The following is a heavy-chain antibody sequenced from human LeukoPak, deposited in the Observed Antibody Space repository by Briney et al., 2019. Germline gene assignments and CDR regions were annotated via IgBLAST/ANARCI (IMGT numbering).Heavy chain of an antibody. CDR1: GFTFSSYA. CDR3: AKSIVATIEGYYFDY. J-gene: IGHJ4*02. Sequence: PGGSLRLSCAASGFTFSSYAMNWVRQAPGKGLEWVSAISGSGGSTYYADSVKGRFTISRDNSKNTLYLQMNSLRAEDTAVYYCAKSIVATIEGYYFDYWGQGTLVTASP. V-gene: IGHV3-23*01. CDR2: ISGSGGST. D-gene: IGHD5-12*01.